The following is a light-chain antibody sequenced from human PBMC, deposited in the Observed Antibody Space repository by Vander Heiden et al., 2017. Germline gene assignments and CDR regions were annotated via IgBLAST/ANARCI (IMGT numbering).Light chain of an antibody. Sequence: DIQMTQSPSTPSESGGDTVPIPCRASLSITRYLAWFWQKPGKAPKLLMSKASDLENGLPSRFRGSGFGTEFALTITSLQPDDFATYYCQQYKSYPWTFGQGTKVEVK. CDR1: LSITRY. J-gene: IGKJ1*01. V-gene: IGKV1-5*03. CDR3: QQYKSYPWT. CDR2: KAS.